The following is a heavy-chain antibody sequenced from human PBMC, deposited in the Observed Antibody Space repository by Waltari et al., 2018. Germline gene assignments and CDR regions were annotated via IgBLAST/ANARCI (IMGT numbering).Heavy chain of an antibody. CDR3: AREGPFMITFGGADNWFDP. Sequence: QLQLQESGPGLVKPSETLSLTCTVSGGSISSSSYYWGWIRQPPGKGLEWIGSIYYSVSTYYNPSLKRRVTISVDTSKNQFSLKLSSGTAADTAVYYCAREGPFMITFGGADNWFDPWGQGTLVTVSS. V-gene: IGHV4-39*07. CDR1: GGSISSSSYY. CDR2: IYYSVST. D-gene: IGHD3-16*01. J-gene: IGHJ5*02.